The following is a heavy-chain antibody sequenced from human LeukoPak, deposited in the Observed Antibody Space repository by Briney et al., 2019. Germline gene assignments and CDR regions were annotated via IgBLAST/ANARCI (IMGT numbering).Heavy chain of an antibody. CDR1: GGSFSGYY. Sequence: SETLSLTCAVYGGSFSGYYWSWIRQPPGKGLEWIGEINHSGSTNYNPSLKSRVTISVDTSKNQFSLKLSSVTAADTAVYYCARVDSTYSGYVYGMDVWGQGTTVTVSS. CDR2: INHSGST. V-gene: IGHV4-34*01. J-gene: IGHJ6*02. D-gene: IGHD5-12*01. CDR3: ARVDSTYSGYVYGMDV.